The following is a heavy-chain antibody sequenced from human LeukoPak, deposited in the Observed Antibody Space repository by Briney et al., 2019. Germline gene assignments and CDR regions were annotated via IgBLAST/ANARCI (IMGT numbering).Heavy chain of an antibody. CDR3: ARGGITMVRGRSYYYYGMDV. V-gene: IGHV3-53*01. Sequence: GGSLRLSCAASGFTVSSNYMSWVRQAPGKGLEWVSVIYSGGSTYYADSVKGRFTISRDNSKNTLYLQMNSLGAEDTAVYYCARGGITMVRGRSYYYYGMDVWGQGTTVTVSS. CDR1: GFTVSSNY. J-gene: IGHJ6*02. D-gene: IGHD3-10*01. CDR2: IYSGGST.